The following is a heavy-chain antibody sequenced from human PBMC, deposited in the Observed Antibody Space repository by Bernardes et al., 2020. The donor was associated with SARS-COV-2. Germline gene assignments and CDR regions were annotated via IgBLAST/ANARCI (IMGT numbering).Heavy chain of an antibody. V-gene: IGHV1-2*02. Sequence: ASVKVSCKASGYTFTGYYMNWVRQAPGQGLEWMGWINPNSGGTDYAQKFQGRVTMTRDTSISTAYMELSRLRPDDHAVYYCARGIRVYTTGDYAFDSWGQGTIVTVSS. CDR1: GYTFTGYY. J-gene: IGHJ3*02. CDR3: ARGIRVYTTGDYAFDS. CDR2: INPNSGGT. D-gene: IGHD2-8*01.